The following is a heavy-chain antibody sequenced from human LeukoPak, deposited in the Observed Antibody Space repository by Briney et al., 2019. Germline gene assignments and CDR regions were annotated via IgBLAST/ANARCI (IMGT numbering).Heavy chain of an antibody. D-gene: IGHD5-18*01. V-gene: IGHV4-30-4*01. J-gene: IGHJ4*02. Sequence: SETPSLTCTVSGGSISSGDYYWSWIRQPPGKGLEWIGYIYYSGSTYYNPSLKSRVTISVDTSKNQFSLKLSSVTAADTAVYYCARDLYSYGYFDYWGQGTLVTVSS. CDR3: ARDLYSYGYFDY. CDR2: IYYSGST. CDR1: GGSISSGDYY.